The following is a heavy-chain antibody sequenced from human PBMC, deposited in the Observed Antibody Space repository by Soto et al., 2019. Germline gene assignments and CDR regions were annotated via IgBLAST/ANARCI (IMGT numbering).Heavy chain of an antibody. CDR2: INHSGST. CDR3: AIGHDYGDYGAFDI. CDR1: RGSLSGYY. J-gene: IGHJ3*02. V-gene: IGHV4-34*01. Sequence: TLSLTCAVYRGSLSGYYWSWIRQPPGKGLQWIGEINHSGSTNYNPSLKSRVTISVDTSKNQFSLKLSSVTAADTAVYYCAIGHDYGDYGAFDIWGQETMVTVSS. D-gene: IGHD4-17*01.